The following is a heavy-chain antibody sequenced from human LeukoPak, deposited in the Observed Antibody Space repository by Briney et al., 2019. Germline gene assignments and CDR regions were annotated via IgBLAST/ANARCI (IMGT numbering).Heavy chain of an antibody. J-gene: IGHJ6*03. V-gene: IGHV3-43*02. CDR3: AKDIRWRVYYMDV. CDR1: GFTFDDYA. D-gene: IGHD2-15*01. Sequence: GGSLRLSCAASGFTFDDYAMHWVRQAPGKGLGWVSLINEDGRSTYYAGSVKGRFTISRDNSKNSLYLQMNSLRTEDTALYYCAKDIRWRVYYMDVWGRGTTVTVSS. CDR2: INEDGRST.